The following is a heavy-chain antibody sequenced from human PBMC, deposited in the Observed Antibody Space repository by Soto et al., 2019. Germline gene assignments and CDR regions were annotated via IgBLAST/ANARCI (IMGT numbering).Heavy chain of an antibody. CDR1: GYTFTSYY. V-gene: IGHV1-46*01. CDR2: INPSSGST. D-gene: IGHD3-9*01. J-gene: IGHJ4*02. CDR3: ARAFSILTGSDY. Sequence: ASVKVSCKASGYTFTSYYMHWVRQAPGQGLEWMGIINPSSGSTNYAQKLQGRVTMTTDTSTSTAYMELRSLRSDDTAVYYCARAFSILTGSDYWGQGTLVTVSS.